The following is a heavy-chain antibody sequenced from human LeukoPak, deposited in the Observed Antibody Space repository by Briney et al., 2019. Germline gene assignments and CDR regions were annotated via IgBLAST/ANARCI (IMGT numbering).Heavy chain of an antibody. V-gene: IGHV4-34*01. CDR3: ARGPRRVIRWFDP. CDR1: GGSFSGYY. D-gene: IGHD2-21*01. CDR2: INHSGST. Sequence: SETLSLTCAVYGGSFSGYYWSWIRQPPGKGLEWIGEINHSGSTNYNPSLKSRVTISVDTSKNQFSLKLRSVTAADTAVYYCARGPRRVIRWFDPWGQGTLVTVSS. J-gene: IGHJ5*02.